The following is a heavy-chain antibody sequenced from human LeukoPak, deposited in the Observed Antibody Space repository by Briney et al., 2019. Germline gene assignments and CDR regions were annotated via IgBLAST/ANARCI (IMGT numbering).Heavy chain of an antibody. V-gene: IGHV3-30*03. CDR3: ARGYYDSSGSDGSDY. D-gene: IGHD3-22*01. CDR1: GFTFSSYG. CDR2: ISYDGSNK. Sequence: GGSLRLSCAASGFTFSSYGMHWVRQAPGKGLEWVAFISYDGSNKYYADSVKGRFTISRDNSKNTLYLQMNNLRADDTAVYYCARGYYDSSGSDGSDYWGQGTLVTVSS. J-gene: IGHJ4*02.